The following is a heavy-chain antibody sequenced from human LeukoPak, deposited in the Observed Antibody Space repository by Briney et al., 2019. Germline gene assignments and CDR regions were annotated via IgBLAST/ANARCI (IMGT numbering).Heavy chain of an antibody. Sequence: PSETLSLTCAVSGDSIRSATHYWSWIRQPAGKGLEWIGRIYSSGSTNYNPSLKSRVSISVDTSKNQFSLKLSSVTAADTAVYYCARFLNWVFDNWGQGTPVTVSS. CDR1: GDSIRSATHY. V-gene: IGHV4-61*02. D-gene: IGHD7-27*01. J-gene: IGHJ4*02. CDR2: IYSSGST. CDR3: ARFLNWVFDN.